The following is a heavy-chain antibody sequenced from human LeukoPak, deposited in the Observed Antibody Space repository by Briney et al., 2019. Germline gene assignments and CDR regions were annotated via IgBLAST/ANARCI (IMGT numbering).Heavy chain of an antibody. CDR1: GFTFSSYG. D-gene: IGHD2-15*01. Sequence: PGGSLTLSCAASGFTFSSYGMHWVRQAPGKGLEWVAVIWYDGSNKYYADSVRGRFTISGGNSKNTLYLQMNSLRAEDTAVYYCARDEIVVVVAATHPYYYYYGMDVWGQGTTVTVSS. J-gene: IGHJ6*02. V-gene: IGHV3-33*01. CDR2: IWYDGSNK. CDR3: ARDEIVVVVAATHPYYYYYGMDV.